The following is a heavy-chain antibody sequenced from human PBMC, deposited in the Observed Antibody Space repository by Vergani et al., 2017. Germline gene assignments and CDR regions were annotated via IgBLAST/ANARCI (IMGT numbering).Heavy chain of an antibody. V-gene: IGHV4-30-4*08. CDR3: AREAVVPAAMPSNVGMDV. Sequence: QVQLQESGPGLVKPSQTLSLTCTVSGGSISSGDYYWSWIRQPPGKGLEWIGYIHYSGSTYYNPSLKSRVTISVDTSKNQFSLKLSSVTAADTDVYYCAREAVVPAAMPSNVGMDVWGKGTTVTVSS. J-gene: IGHJ6*03. D-gene: IGHD2-2*01. CDR2: IHYSGST. CDR1: GGSISSGDYY.